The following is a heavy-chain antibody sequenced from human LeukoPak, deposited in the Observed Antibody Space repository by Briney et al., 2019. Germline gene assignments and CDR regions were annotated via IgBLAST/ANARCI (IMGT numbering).Heavy chain of an antibody. Sequence: DSIQGRFTISRDNAENSLYLQMNSLRAEDTAVYYCARENAIHFDYWGQGTLVTVSS. CDR3: ARENAIHFDY. J-gene: IGHJ4*02. V-gene: IGHV3-21*04.